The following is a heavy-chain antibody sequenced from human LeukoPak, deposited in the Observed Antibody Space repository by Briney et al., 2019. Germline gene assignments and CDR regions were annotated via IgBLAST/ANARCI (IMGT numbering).Heavy chain of an antibody. V-gene: IGHV3-7*01. J-gene: IGHJ4*02. CDR3: ARDARYFDWLLSRYFDY. CDR1: GFTFSSYW. CDR2: IKQDGSEK. Sequence: GGSLRLSCAASGFTFSSYWMSWVRQAPGKGLEWVANIKQDGSEKYYVDSVKGRFTIPRDNAKNSLYLQMNSLRAEDTAVYYCARDARYFDWLLSRYFDYWGQGTLVTVSS. D-gene: IGHD3-9*01.